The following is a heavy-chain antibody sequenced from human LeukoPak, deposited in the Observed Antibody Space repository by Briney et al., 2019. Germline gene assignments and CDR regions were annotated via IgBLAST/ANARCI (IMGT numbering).Heavy chain of an antibody. Sequence: GGSLRLSCAASGFTFSSYGMHWVRQALGKGLEWVAVISYDGSNKYYADSVKGRFTISRDNSKNTLYLQMNSLRAEDTAVYYCAKGVWFGDYWGQGTLVTVSS. CDR2: ISYDGSNK. CDR3: AKGVWFGDY. D-gene: IGHD3-10*01. CDR1: GFTFSSYG. J-gene: IGHJ4*02. V-gene: IGHV3-30*18.